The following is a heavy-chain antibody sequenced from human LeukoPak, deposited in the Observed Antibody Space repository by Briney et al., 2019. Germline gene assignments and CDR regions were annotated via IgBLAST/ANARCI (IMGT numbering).Heavy chain of an antibody. D-gene: IGHD3-10*01. J-gene: IGHJ4*02. Sequence: GGSLRLSCAASGFTFSGSALHWVRQASGKGLEWVGRIRSTANGYATAYAASVKGRFTISRDDSKNTAYLQMDSLKTEDTAVYYCTGNYYGSGSYYNSWSWASAKYYFDYWGQGTLVTVSS. CDR3: TGNYYGSGSYYNSWSWASAKYYFDY. CDR2: IRSTANGYAT. CDR1: GFTFSGSA. V-gene: IGHV3-73*01.